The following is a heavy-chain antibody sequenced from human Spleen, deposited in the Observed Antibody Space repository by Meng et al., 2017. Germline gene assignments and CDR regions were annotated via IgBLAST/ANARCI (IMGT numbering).Heavy chain of an antibody. J-gene: IGHJ4*02. CDR1: GGSFSGYY. CDR2: IYPRGNT. CDR3: AGLFFYFDY. V-gene: IGHV4-38-2*01. D-gene: IGHD3-3*01. Sequence: GSLRLSCAVYGGSFSGYYWGWIRQPPGKGLEWIGSIYPRGNTYYNPSLESRVTISIDTSKNQFSLKIDSVTAADSAIYYCAGLFFYFDYWGQGALVTVSS.